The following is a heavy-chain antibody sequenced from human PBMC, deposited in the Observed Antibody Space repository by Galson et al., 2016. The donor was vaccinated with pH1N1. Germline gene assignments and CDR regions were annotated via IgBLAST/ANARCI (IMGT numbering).Heavy chain of an antibody. J-gene: IGHJ6*02. CDR1: GDSVSSGDYY. CDR2: ISGSGRT. D-gene: IGHD2-15*01. Sequence: TLSLTCSVSGDSVSSGDYYWSWIRQSPGRGLEWIGCISGSGRTYYNPSLKSRLTISLDTSKNQFSLRLASVTATDTAVYYCARESCGGSCYYYYCYYGMDVWGQGATVIVSS. CDR3: ARESCGGSCYYYYCYYGMDV. V-gene: IGHV4-30-4*01.